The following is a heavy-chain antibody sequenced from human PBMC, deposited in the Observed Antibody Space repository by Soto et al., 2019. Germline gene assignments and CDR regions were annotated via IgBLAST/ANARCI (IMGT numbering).Heavy chain of an antibody. Sequence: QVQLQESGPGLVKPSQTLSLTCTVSGGSISSGGYYWSLIRQHPGKGLEWIGYIYYSGSTYYNPSLKSRVTISVDTSKNQFSLKLSSVTAADTAVYYCAAIGYCSSTSCYADSYYYYGMDVWGQGTMVTVSS. CDR2: IYYSGST. D-gene: IGHD2-2*01. J-gene: IGHJ6*02. CDR1: GGSISSGGYY. CDR3: AAIGYCSSTSCYADSYYYYGMDV. V-gene: IGHV4-31*03.